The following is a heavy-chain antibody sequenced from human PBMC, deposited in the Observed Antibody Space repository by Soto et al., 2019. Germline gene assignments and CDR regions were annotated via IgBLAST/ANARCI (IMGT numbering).Heavy chain of an antibody. V-gene: IGHV3-23*01. CDR3: AKTDFQTPRRYFDY. D-gene: IGHD3-3*01. CDR2: ISGSGGGT. CDR1: GLTSSSFS. J-gene: IGHJ4*02. Sequence: HPAGSLRLSCAASGLTSSSFSITWVRQAPGKGLEWVSGISGSGGGTYYADSVKGRFTISRDNSKNTLYLQMNSLRAEDTAVYYCAKTDFQTPRRYFDYWGQGTLVTVS.